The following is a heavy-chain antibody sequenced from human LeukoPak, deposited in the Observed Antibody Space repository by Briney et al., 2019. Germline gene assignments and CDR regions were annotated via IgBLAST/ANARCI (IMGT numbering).Heavy chain of an antibody. Sequence: LSLTCTVSGGSISSSSYYWGWIRQPPGKGLEWVAVISYDGSNKYYADSVKGRFTISRDNSKNTLYLQMNSLRAEDTAVYYCARGAYNYGSGSYVFDYWGQGTLVTVSS. CDR2: ISYDGSNK. V-gene: IGHV3-30*03. CDR1: GGSISSSS. CDR3: ARGAYNYGSGSYVFDY. D-gene: IGHD3-10*01. J-gene: IGHJ4*02.